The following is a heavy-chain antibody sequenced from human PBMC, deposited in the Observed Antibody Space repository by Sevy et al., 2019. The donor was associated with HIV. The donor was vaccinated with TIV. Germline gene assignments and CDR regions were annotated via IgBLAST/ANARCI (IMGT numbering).Heavy chain of an antibody. Sequence: GGSLRLSCAASGFTFSSYSMNWVRQAPGKGLEWVSYISSSSSTIYYADSVKGRITISRDNAKNSLYLQMNSLRDEDTAVYYCAREYSSPYYYYGMDVWGQGTTVTVSS. D-gene: IGHD6-13*01. V-gene: IGHV3-48*02. CDR2: ISSSSSTI. CDR3: AREYSSPYYYYGMDV. CDR1: GFTFSSYS. J-gene: IGHJ6*02.